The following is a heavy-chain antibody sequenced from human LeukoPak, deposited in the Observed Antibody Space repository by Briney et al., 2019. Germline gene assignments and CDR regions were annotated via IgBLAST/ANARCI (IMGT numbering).Heavy chain of an antibody. CDR2: IIPILGIA. V-gene: IGHV1-69*04. Sequence: ASVKVSCKASGGTFSSYAISWVRQAPGQGLEWMGRIIPILGIANYAQKFQGRVTITADKSTSTAYMELSSLRSEDTAVYYCARVNCSGGSCYSTQLDYWGQGTLVTVSS. D-gene: IGHD2-15*01. J-gene: IGHJ4*02. CDR1: GGTFSSYA. CDR3: ARVNCSGGSCYSTQLDY.